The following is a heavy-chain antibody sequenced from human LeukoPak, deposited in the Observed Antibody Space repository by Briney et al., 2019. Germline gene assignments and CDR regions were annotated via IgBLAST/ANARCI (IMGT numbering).Heavy chain of an antibody. V-gene: IGHV1-2*02. J-gene: IGHJ5*02. CDR2: INPNNGGT. Sequence: GASVKVSCKASGYTFTGYYMHWVRQAPGQGLEWMGWINPNNGGTNYAQKFQGRVTMTRDTSISTAYMEMSRLRSDDTAVYYCARRYCSSTSVPCGRFDPWGQGTLVTVSS. D-gene: IGHD2-2*01. CDR1: GYTFTGYY. CDR3: ARRYCSSTSVPCGRFDP.